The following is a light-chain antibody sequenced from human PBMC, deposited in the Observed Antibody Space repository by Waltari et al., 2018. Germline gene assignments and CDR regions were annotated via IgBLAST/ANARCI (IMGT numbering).Light chain of an antibody. J-gene: IGKJ1*01. CDR1: QSVGNNY. Sequence: ETVLTQSPGTLSLSPGEKATLSCRASQSVGNNYLAWYQQHPGQAPRIIIRVTSSRDTGVPERFRGSGSGTDFTLTISSLEPEDFAIYYCQQSATVPWTFGQGTKVEIK. CDR2: VTS. CDR3: QQSATVPWT. V-gene: IGKV3-20*01.